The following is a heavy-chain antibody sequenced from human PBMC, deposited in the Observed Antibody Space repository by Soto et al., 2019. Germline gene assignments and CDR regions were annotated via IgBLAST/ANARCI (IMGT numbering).Heavy chain of an antibody. CDR3: ASGYRQSGYSSSWVFDY. J-gene: IGHJ4*02. CDR1: GGSINSGGYY. D-gene: IGHD6-13*01. Sequence: QVQLQESGPGLVKPSQTLSLICTVSGGSINSGGYYWNWIRQHPGKGLEWIGYIFYSGSTYYNPFLRSRVPLSADRSENQFSLNLSSVTAADTAVYFGASGYRQSGYSSSWVFDYWGQGTLVNVSS. V-gene: IGHV4-31*03. CDR2: IFYSGST.